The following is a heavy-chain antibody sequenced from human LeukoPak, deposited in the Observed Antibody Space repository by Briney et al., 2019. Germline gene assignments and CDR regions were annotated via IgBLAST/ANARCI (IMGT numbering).Heavy chain of an antibody. CDR2: ISAYNGNT. J-gene: IGHJ4*02. Sequence: ASVKVSCKASGYTFTSYGISWVRQAPGQGLEWMGWISAYNGNTNYAQKLQGRVTMTTDTSTSTAYMELRSLRSDDTAVYYCARSYCSGGCCPGDFDYWGQGTLVTVSS. CDR3: ARSYCSGGCCPGDFDY. V-gene: IGHV1-18*01. CDR1: GYTFTSYG. D-gene: IGHD2-15*01.